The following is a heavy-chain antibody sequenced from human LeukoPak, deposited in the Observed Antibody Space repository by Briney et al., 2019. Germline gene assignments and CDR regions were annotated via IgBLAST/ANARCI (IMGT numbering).Heavy chain of an antibody. CDR1: GFTFSSYG. V-gene: IGHV3-7*01. J-gene: IGHJ4*03. CDR2: IKQDGSEK. CDR3: AREVTPYY. Sequence: GGSLRLSCAASGFTFSSYGMSWVRQAPGKGLEWVANIKQDGSEKYYVDSVKGRFTISRDNAKNSLYLQMNSLRAEDTAVYYCAREVTPYYWGQGTRVTVSS. D-gene: IGHD2-15*01.